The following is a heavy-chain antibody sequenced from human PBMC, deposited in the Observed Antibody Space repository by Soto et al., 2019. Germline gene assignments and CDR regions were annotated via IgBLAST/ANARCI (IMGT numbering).Heavy chain of an antibody. Sequence: XGSLILSCSASQFAFNKAWMSWVRQAPGGGLDWVGRIKSETDGGTTDYAAPVKGRFTISRDDSKNTMYLQMNSLKIEDTAVYFCTTPPMAGGATGGSWFDPWGQGTQVTVS. CDR2: IKSETDGGTT. CDR3: TTPPMAGGATGGSWFDP. D-gene: IGHD2-15*01. CDR1: QFAFNKAW. J-gene: IGHJ5*02. V-gene: IGHV3-15*01.